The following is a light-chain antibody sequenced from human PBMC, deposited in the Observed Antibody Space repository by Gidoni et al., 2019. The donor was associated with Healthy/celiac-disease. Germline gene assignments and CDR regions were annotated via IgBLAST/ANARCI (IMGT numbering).Light chain of an antibody. V-gene: IGLV3-21*02. CDR1: NIGSKS. J-gene: IGLJ2*01. CDR3: QVWDSSSDLVV. CDR2: DDS. Sequence: SYVLTQPHSVSVAPGQTARITCGGNNIGSKSVHWYQQKPGQAPVLGVYDDSDRPPGIPERFSGSNSGNTATLTISRVEAGDEADYYCQVWDSSSDLVVFGGGTKLTVL.